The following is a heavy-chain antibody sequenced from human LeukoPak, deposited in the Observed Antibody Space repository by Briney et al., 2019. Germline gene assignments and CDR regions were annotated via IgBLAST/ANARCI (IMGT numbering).Heavy chain of an antibody. Sequence: ASVKVSCRVSGYTLTELSIHWVRQAPGKGLEWMGGFDPEDGETIYAQKFQGRVTMAEDTSTDTAYMELSSLRSEDTAVYYCATGGVVNWFDPWGQGTLVTVSS. D-gene: IGHD3-22*01. V-gene: IGHV1-24*01. CDR2: FDPEDGET. CDR3: ATGGVVNWFDP. CDR1: GYTLTELS. J-gene: IGHJ5*02.